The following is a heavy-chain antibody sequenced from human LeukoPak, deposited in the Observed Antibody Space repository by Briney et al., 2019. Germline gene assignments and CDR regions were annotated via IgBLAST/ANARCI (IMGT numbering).Heavy chain of an antibody. CDR1: GFTFSDFY. V-gene: IGHV3-11*04. J-gene: IGHJ4*02. D-gene: IGHD5-18*01. CDR2: ITTSGSTI. Sequence: GGSLRLSCAASGFTFSDFYMGWIRQAPGEGLECVSYITTSGSTIYYADSVKGRFTISRDNAKNSLNLQMNSLRAEDTAVYYCAREGGYTYGSYDYWGQGTLVTVSS. CDR3: AREGGYTYGSYDY.